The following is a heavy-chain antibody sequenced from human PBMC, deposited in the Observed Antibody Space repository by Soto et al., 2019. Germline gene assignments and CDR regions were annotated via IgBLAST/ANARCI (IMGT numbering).Heavy chain of an antibody. CDR1: GYTFTGYY. Sequence: ASVKVSCKASGYTFTGYYMHWVRQAPGQGLEWMGWINPNSGGTNYAQKFQGWVTMTRDTSISTAYMELSRLRSDDTAVYYYARDGLYCTNGVCPHYYYYYMDVWGKGTTVTVSS. V-gene: IGHV1-2*04. J-gene: IGHJ6*03. CDR2: INPNSGGT. D-gene: IGHD2-8*01. CDR3: ARDGLYCTNGVCPHYYYYYMDV.